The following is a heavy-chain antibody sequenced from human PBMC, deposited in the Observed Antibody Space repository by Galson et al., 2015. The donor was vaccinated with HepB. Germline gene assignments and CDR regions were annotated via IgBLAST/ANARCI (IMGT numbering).Heavy chain of an antibody. V-gene: IGHV3-23*01. D-gene: IGHD3-10*01. CDR2: ISGTGSNT. CDR1: GFTFGNYG. J-gene: IGHJ5*02. Sequence: SLRLSCAASGFTFGNYGMSWVRQAPGKGLEWVPTISGTGSNTYYADSVKGRFTISRDNSKNTLYLQMDSLRAEDTAVYYCAKTPYGSGSWGWFDPWGQGTLVTVSS. CDR3: AKTPYGSGSWGWFDP.